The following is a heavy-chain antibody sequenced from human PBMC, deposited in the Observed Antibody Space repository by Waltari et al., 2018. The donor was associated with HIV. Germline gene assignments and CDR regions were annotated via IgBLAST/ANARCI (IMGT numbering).Heavy chain of an antibody. V-gene: IGHV3-30*02. CDR3: AKDLKARGIDPSLLDT. D-gene: IGHD3-10*01. Sequence: LLESGGGVSQPGGIQRPSCAASGFSLSTFGLHWFRQAPGRGLECLAFIPYDGTDEFYLESVKARFTISRDNSKNTLFLQMSGLRTDDTAYYFCAKDLKARGIDPSLLDTWGQGTLVTVSS. CDR1: GFSLSTFG. CDR2: IPYDGTDE. J-gene: IGHJ1*01.